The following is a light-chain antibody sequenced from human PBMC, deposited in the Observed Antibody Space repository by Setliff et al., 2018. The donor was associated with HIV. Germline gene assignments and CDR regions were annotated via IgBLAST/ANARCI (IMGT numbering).Light chain of an antibody. Sequence: QSALTQPASVSGSPGQSITISCTGSSSDIGAYNYVSWYQQHPGKVPKVIIYDVRKRPSGVSNRFSGSKSGNTASLTISGLQAEDEADYYCSSYKTSSTYVFGTGTKV. CDR1: SSDIGAYNY. CDR2: DVR. J-gene: IGLJ1*01. V-gene: IGLV2-14*01. CDR3: SSYKTSSTYV.